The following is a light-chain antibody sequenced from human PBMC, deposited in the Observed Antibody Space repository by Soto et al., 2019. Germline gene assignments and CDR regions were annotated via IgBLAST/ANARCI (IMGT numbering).Light chain of an antibody. CDR2: GAS. Sequence: EIVITQSPATLSVSPGQRSTLSCMASQSVSSNLAWYQQKPGQAPRLLIYGASTRATGIPARFRGSGSGTEFTLTISSLQSEDFAVYYCQQYNTWPRTFGQGTKVDI. V-gene: IGKV3-15*01. CDR3: QQYNTWPRT. J-gene: IGKJ1*01. CDR1: QSVSSN.